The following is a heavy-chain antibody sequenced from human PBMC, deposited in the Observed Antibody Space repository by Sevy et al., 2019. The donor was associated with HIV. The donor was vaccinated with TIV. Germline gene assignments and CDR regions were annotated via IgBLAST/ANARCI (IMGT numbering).Heavy chain of an antibody. Sequence: GGSLRLSCAASGFTFSSYGMHWVRQAPGKGLEWVAVIWYDGSNKYYADSVKGRFTISRDNSKNTLYLQMNSLRAEDKAVYYCARAQVVGYCSGGSCYHHPPDYWGQGTLVTVSS. V-gene: IGHV3-33*01. CDR3: ARAQVVGYCSGGSCYHHPPDY. CDR1: GFTFSSYG. CDR2: IWYDGSNK. D-gene: IGHD2-15*01. J-gene: IGHJ4*02.